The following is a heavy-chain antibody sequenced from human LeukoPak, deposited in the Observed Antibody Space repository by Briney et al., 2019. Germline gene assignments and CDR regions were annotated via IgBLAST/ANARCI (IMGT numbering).Heavy chain of an antibody. Sequence: SETLSLTCAVYGRSFSGYYWSWIRQPSGKGLEWIGEINHSGSTNYNPSLKSRVTISVDTSKNQFSLKLSSVTAADTAVYYCARGSDYYYYGMDVWGQGTTVTVSS. CDR2: INHSGST. J-gene: IGHJ6*02. V-gene: IGHV4-34*01. CDR3: ARGSDYYYYGMDV. CDR1: GRSFSGYY.